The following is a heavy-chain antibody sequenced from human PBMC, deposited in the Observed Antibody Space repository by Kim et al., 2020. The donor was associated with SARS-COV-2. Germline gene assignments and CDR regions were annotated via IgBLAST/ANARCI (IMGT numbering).Heavy chain of an antibody. V-gene: IGHV5-51*01. Sequence: GESLKISCKGSGYTFTNYWIGWVRQMPGKGLDWMGVIYPGDSDTRYSPSFQGQVTISADKSISTAYLQWSSLKASDTAMYYCARPNYDDNSGLSAIDVWGQGTTVTVSS. CDR1: GYTFTNYW. CDR3: ARPNYDDNSGLSAIDV. CDR2: IYPGDSDT. J-gene: IGHJ6*02. D-gene: IGHD3-22*01.